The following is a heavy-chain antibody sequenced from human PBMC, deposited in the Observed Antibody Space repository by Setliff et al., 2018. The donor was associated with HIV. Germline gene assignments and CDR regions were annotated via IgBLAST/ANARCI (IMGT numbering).Heavy chain of an antibody. CDR3: ARGGGYDSSGYYVT. J-gene: IGHJ4*02. CDR2: IIPILGVP. V-gene: IGHV1-69*02. D-gene: IGHD3-22*01. CDR1: GGPFTSSS. Sequence: SVKVSCKASGGPFTSSSIGWVRQAPGQGLEWMGRIIPILGVPRYAQKFQGRVTITADKSTSTSYMHLSGLRAEDTAVYFCARGGGYDSSGYYVTWGQGSLVTVSS.